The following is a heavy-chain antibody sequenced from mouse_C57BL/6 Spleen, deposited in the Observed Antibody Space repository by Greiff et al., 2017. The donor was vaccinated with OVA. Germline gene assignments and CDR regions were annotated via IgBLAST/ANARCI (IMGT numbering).Heavy chain of an antibody. CDR2: IDPSDSDT. V-gene: IGHV1-52*01. D-gene: IGHD1-1*01. CDR3: ATTVEVNFDV. Sequence: QVQLQQPGAELVRPGSSVKLSCKASGYTFTSYWMHWVKQRPIQGLEWICNIDPSDSDTHYNQKFKDKATLTVDTSSSTAYMQLSSLTSEDSAVYYCATTVEVNFDVWGTGTTVTVSS. J-gene: IGHJ1*03. CDR1: GYTFTSYW.